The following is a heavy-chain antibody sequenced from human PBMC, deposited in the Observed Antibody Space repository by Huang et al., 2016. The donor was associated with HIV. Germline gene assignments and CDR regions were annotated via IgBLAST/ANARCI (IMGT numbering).Heavy chain of an antibody. J-gene: IGHJ4*02. CDR1: EYTLTEVS. CDR2: FDPEIGET. V-gene: IGHV1-24*01. D-gene: IGHD3-9*01. CDR3: ATGFDVFFDF. Sequence: QVQLVQSRAEVKKPGASVKVSCKVSEYTLTEVSIHWVLQPPGKGREWMGGFDPEIGETIYAQKFQGRVTMTEDTSTETAFMELSGLRPEDTAVYYCATGFDVFFDFWGQGTLVTVSS.